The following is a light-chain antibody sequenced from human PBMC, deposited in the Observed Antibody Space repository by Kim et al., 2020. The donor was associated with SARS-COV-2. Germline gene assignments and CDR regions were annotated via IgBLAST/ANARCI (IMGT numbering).Light chain of an antibody. J-gene: IGKJ1*01. CDR2: SAS. CDR1: QTIRTF. Sequence: ASVGDRVTITCRASQTIRTFLNWYQQKPGKAPVLLIYSASTLQSGVPSRFSGSGSGTDFTLTISSLQPEDFATYYCQQSYTTPRTFGPGTKVDIK. CDR3: QQSYTTPRT. V-gene: IGKV1-39*01.